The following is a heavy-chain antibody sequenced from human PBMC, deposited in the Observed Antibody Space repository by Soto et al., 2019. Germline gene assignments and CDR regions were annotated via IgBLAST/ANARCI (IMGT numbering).Heavy chain of an antibody. CDR2: ISSSSSTI. V-gene: IGHV3-48*01. D-gene: IGHD4-17*01. CDR1: GVTFSSYS. J-gene: IGHJ3*02. Sequence: GGSLILSCAASGVTFSSYSMNWVRQAPGKGLEWVSYISSSSSTIYYADSVKGRFTISRDNAKNSLYPQMNSLRAEDTAVYYCARSTTREIFTVKHPKDAFDIWGQGTMVTVSS. CDR3: ARSTTREIFTVKHPKDAFDI.